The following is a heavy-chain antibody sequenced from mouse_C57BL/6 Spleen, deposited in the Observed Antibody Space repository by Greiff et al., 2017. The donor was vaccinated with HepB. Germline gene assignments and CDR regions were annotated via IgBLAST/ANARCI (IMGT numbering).Heavy chain of an antibody. CDR2: INPNNGGT. Sequence: EVQLQQSGPELVKPGASVKIPCKASGYTFTDYNMDWVKQSHGKSLEWIGDINPNNGGTIYNQKFKGKATLTVDKSSSTAYMELRSLTSEDTAVYYCARSPYCGSREGYFDVWGTGTTVTVSS. J-gene: IGHJ1*03. V-gene: IGHV1-18*01. D-gene: IGHD1-1*01. CDR1: GYTFTDYN. CDR3: ARSPYCGSREGYFDV.